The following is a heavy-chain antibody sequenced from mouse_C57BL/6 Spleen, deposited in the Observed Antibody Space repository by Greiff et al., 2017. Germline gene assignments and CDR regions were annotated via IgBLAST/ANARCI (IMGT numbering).Heavy chain of an antibody. CDR2: IDPETGGT. CDR1: GYTFTDYE. V-gene: IGHV1-15*01. D-gene: IGHD4-1*01. CDR3: TNNWDVTYWYFDV. J-gene: IGHJ1*03. Sequence: QVQLQQSGAELVRPGASVTLSCKASGYTFTDYEMHWVKQTPVHGLEWIGAIDPETGGTAYNQKFKGKAILTADKSSSTAYMELRSLTSEDSAVYYCTNNWDVTYWYFDVWGTGTTVTVSS.